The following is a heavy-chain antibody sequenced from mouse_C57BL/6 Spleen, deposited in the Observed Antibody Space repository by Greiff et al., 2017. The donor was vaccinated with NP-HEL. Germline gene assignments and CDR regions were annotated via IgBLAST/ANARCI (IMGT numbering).Heavy chain of an antibody. Sequence: VQRVESGPGLVAPSQSLSITCTVSGFSLTSYAISWVRQPPGKGLEWLGVIWTGGGTNYNSALKSRLSISKDNSKSQVFLKMNSLQTDDTARYYCARNYGNYLYWYFDVWGTGTTVTVSS. V-gene: IGHV2-9-1*01. CDR2: IWTGGGT. J-gene: IGHJ1*03. CDR1: GFSLTSYA. D-gene: IGHD2-1*01. CDR3: ARNYGNYLYWYFDV.